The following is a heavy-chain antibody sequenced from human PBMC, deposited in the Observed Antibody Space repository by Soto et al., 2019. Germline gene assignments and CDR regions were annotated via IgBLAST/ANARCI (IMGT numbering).Heavy chain of an antibody. J-gene: IGHJ4*02. Sequence: GGSLRLSCAASGFTFSSYAMHWVRQAPGMGLEWVAVISYDGSNKYYADSVKGRFTISRDNSKNTLYLQMNSLRAEDTAVYYCASTVASYYFDYWGQGTLVTVSS. CDR1: GFTFSSYA. D-gene: IGHD2-21*01. V-gene: IGHV3-30-3*01. CDR2: ISYDGSNK. CDR3: ASTVASYYFDY.